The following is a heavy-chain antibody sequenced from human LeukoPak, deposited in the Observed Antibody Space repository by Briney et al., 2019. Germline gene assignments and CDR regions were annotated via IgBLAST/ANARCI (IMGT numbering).Heavy chain of an antibody. CDR3: AREGQPVIEGPTGAFDI. V-gene: IGHV1-18*01. CDR1: GYTFTSYG. CDR2: ISAYNGNT. J-gene: IGHJ3*02. Sequence: GASVKVSCKASGYTFTSYGISWVRQAPGQGLEWMGWISAYNGNTNYAQKLQGRVTMTTDTSTSTAYMELRSLRSDDTAVYYCAREGQPVIEGPTGAFDIWGQGTMVAVSS. D-gene: IGHD3-16*02.